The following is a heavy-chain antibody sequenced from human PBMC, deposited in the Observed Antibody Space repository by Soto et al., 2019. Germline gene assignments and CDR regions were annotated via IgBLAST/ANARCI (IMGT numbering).Heavy chain of an antibody. J-gene: IGHJ2*01. CDR1: GFTFSSYS. V-gene: IGHV3-21*01. CDR3: ARGGRLGELSFNYWYFDL. D-gene: IGHD3-16*02. CDR2: ISSSSSYI. Sequence: GGSLRLYCAASGFTFSSYSMNWVRQAPGKGLEWVSSISSSSSYIYYADSVKGRFTISRDNAKNSLYLQMNSLRAEDTAVYYCARGGRLGELSFNYWYFDLWGRGTLVTVSS.